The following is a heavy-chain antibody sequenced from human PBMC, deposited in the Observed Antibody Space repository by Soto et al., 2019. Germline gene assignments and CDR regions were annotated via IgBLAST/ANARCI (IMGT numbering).Heavy chain of an antibody. CDR2: ISGSGGST. CDR1: GFTFSNYA. D-gene: IGHD6-13*01. V-gene: IGHV3-23*01. J-gene: IGHJ4*02. CDR3: AKDQGSSWYEIDY. Sequence: EVPLLESGGGLVQPGGSLRLSCAASGFTFSNYAVTWVRQAPGKGLEWVSTISGSGGSTYYADSVKGRFTISRVNXKNTLYRQMNSLRAEDTAVYYCAKDQGSSWYEIDYWGQGTLVTVSS.